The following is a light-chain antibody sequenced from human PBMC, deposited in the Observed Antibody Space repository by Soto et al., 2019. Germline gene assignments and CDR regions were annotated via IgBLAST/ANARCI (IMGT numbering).Light chain of an antibody. V-gene: IGLV3-25*02. CDR2: KDN. Sequence: SCELTQPPSLSVSPGQTARITCSGDALPNQYAYWYQQKPGQAPVVVIYKDNGRPSGIPERFSGSSSGTTVTLTISGVQAEDEAYYYCQSSDSSGRYTYVFGTGTKVTVL. J-gene: IGLJ1*01. CDR1: ALPNQY. CDR3: QSSDSSGRYTYV.